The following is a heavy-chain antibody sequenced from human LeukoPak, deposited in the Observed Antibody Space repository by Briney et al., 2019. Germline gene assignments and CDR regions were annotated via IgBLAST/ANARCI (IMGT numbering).Heavy chain of an antibody. V-gene: IGHV3-30-3*01. Sequence: PGGSLRLSCAASGFTFSSYAMHWVRQAPGKGLEWVAVISYDGSNKYYADSVKGRFTISRDNSKNTLYLQMNSLRAEDTAVYYRARDQVAAAGTGISDYWGQGTLVTVSS. CDR2: ISYDGSNK. D-gene: IGHD6-13*01. J-gene: IGHJ4*02. CDR3: ARDQVAAAGTGISDY. CDR1: GFTFSSYA.